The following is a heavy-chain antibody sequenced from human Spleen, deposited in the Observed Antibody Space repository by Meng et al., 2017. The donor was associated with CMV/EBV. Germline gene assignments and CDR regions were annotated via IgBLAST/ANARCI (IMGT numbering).Heavy chain of an antibody. J-gene: IGHJ4*02. CDR3: ATPKSGAAAGQFDY. CDR2: IWFDGSNE. Sequence: SGFTFSNYGMHWVRQAPGKGLEWVALIWFDGSNENYGDSVKGRFTISRDNSKNTLYLQMNSLRAEDTAVYYCATPKSGAAAGQFDYWGQGTLVTVSS. V-gene: IGHV3-33*01. D-gene: IGHD6-13*01. CDR1: GFTFSNYG.